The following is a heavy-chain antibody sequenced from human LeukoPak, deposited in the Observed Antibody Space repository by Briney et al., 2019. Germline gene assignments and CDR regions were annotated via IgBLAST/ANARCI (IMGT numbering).Heavy chain of an antibody. J-gene: IGHJ4*02. Sequence: PGGSLRLSCAASGFTFSSYAMSWVRQAPGKGLEWVSSITSSSYIYYADSVKGRFTISRDNAKNSLYLQMNSLRAEDTAVYYCARDLALYGDYWGQGTLVTVSS. CDR2: ITSSSYI. V-gene: IGHV3-21*01. D-gene: IGHD4-17*01. CDR3: ARDLALYGDY. CDR1: GFTFSSYA.